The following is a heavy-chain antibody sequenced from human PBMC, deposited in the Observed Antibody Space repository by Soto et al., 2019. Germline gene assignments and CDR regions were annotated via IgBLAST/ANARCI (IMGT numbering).Heavy chain of an antibody. Sequence: QVQLVQSGAEVKKPGASVKVSCKASGYTFTGYYMHWVRQAPGQGLEWMGWINPNSGGTTYAQKAQGWGTRTRDTSISTADMELSRLRSDDTAVYYCAREKDYDILTGYPLVRGMDVWGQGTTVTVSS. CDR1: GYTFTGYY. D-gene: IGHD3-9*01. V-gene: IGHV1-2*04. CDR3: AREKDYDILTGYPLVRGMDV. J-gene: IGHJ6*02. CDR2: INPNSGGT.